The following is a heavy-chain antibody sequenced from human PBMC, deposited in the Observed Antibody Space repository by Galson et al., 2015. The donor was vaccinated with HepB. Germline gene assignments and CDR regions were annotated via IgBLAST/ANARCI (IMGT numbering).Heavy chain of an antibody. J-gene: IGHJ3*02. CDR2: IIPIFGTA. CDR3: ARAPRASSGYYNDAFDI. CDR1: GGTFSSYA. D-gene: IGHD3-22*01. Sequence: SVKVSCKASGGTFSSYAISWVRQAPGQGLEWMGGIIPIFGTANYAQKFQGRVTITADESTSTAYMELSSLRSEDTAVYYCARAPRASSGYYNDAFDIWGQGTMVTVSS. V-gene: IGHV1-69*13.